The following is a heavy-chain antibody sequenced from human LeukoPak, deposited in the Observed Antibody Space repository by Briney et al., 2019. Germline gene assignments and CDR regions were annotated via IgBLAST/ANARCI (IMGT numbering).Heavy chain of an antibody. CDR3: ARGRGDCSSTSCSNWFDP. Sequence: TSSQTLSLTCTVSGGSISSGGYYWSWIRQHPGKGLEWIGYIYYSGSTYYNPSLKSRVTISVDTSKNQFSLKLSSVTAADTAVYYCARGRGDCSSTSCSNWFDPWGQGTLVTVSS. J-gene: IGHJ5*02. V-gene: IGHV4-31*03. CDR2: IYYSGST. CDR1: GGSISSGGYY. D-gene: IGHD2-2*01.